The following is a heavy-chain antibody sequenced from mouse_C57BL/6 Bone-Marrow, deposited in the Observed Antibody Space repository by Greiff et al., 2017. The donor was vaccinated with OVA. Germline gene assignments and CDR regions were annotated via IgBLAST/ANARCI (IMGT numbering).Heavy chain of an antibody. Sequence: VQLQQSDAELVKPGASVKISCKVSGYTFTDHTIHWMKQRPEQGLEWIGYIYPRDGSTKYNEKFKGKATLTADKSSSSAYMQLNSLTSDDSAVYFCAREYYGSSFFYAMDYWGQGTSVTVSS. CDR1: GYTFTDHT. CDR3: AREYYGSSFFYAMDY. CDR2: IYPRDGST. D-gene: IGHD1-1*01. V-gene: IGHV1-78*01. J-gene: IGHJ4*01.